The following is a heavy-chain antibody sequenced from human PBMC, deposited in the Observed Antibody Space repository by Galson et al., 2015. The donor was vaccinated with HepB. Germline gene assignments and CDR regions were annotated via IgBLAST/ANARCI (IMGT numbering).Heavy chain of an antibody. CDR3: ARSGVDIVATIFDY. D-gene: IGHD5-12*01. CDR1: GGSISSYY. J-gene: IGHJ4*02. Sequence: LSLTCTVSGGSISSYYWSWIRQPAGKGLEWIGRIYTSGSTNYNPSLKSRVTMSVDTSKNQFSLKLSSVTAADTAVYYCARSGVDIVATIFDYWGQGTLVTVSS. CDR2: IYTSGST. V-gene: IGHV4-4*07.